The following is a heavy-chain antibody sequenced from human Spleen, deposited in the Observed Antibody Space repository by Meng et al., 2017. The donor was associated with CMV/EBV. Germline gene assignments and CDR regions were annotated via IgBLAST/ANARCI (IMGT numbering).Heavy chain of an antibody. J-gene: IGHJ4*02. D-gene: IGHD6-13*01. CDR2: INHSADT. CDR3: ARGRSSSWYGY. CDR1: GGSFGGCY. V-gene: IGHV4-34*01. Sequence: LSSSCYGGSFGGCYGSCIGLPRGAVLEWIGEINHSADTDNDPSLKCRVTISVDTYKNQFYLKLSSVTAADTAVYYCARGRSSSWYGYWGQGTLVTVSS.